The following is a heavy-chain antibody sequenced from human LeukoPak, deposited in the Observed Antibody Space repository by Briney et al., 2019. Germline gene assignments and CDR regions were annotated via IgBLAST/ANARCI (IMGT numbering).Heavy chain of an antibody. Sequence: SVKVSCKASGGTFSSYAISWVRQAPGQGLEWMGGIIPIFGTANYAQKFQGGVTITADESTSTAYMELSSLRSEDTAVYYCARVYDILTGYHGFDPWGQGTLVTVSS. CDR3: ARVYDILTGYHGFDP. CDR1: GGTFSSYA. V-gene: IGHV1-69*13. D-gene: IGHD3-9*01. CDR2: IIPIFGTA. J-gene: IGHJ5*02.